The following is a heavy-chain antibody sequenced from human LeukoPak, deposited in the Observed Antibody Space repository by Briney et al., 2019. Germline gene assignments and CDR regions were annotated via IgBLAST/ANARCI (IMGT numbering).Heavy chain of an antibody. CDR2: IYPGDSET. CDR3: ARVLCTGGCCYFDY. CDR1: GYIFTSYW. J-gene: IGHJ4*02. D-gene: IGHD2-8*02. V-gene: IGHV5-51*01. Sequence: GESLKISCKGSGYIFTSYWIGWVRQVPGKGLEWMGIIYPGDSETRYSPSLQGQVTISADKSISTAYLQWSTLKASDTAMYYCARVLCTGGCCYFDYWGQGTLATVSS.